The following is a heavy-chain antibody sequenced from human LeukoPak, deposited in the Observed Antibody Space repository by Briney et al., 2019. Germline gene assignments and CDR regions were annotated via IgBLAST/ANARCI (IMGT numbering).Heavy chain of an antibody. Sequence: GGSLRLSCAASGFTFDDYAMHWVRQAPGKGLEWVSGISWNSGSIGYADSVKGRFTISRDNAKNSLYLQMNSLRAEDTALYYCAKVRGSGYSSGAFDYWGQGTLVTVSS. J-gene: IGHJ4*02. CDR2: ISWNSGSI. CDR1: GFTFDDYA. V-gene: IGHV3-9*01. CDR3: AKVRGSGYSSGAFDY. D-gene: IGHD6-19*01.